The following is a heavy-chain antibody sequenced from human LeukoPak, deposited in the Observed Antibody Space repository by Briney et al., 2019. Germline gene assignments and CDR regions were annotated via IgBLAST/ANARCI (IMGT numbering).Heavy chain of an antibody. CDR2: IYPGDSDP. D-gene: IGHD6-13*01. Sequence: GESLKISCKGSGYTFTTYWIGWVRQMPGKGQEWMGIIYPGDSDPRYSPSFQGQVTISADTSISTAYVQWSSLKASDSAMYYCVRHGMGSSWFGFDYWGQGTLVTVSS. CDR1: GYTFTTYW. J-gene: IGHJ4*02. V-gene: IGHV5-51*01. CDR3: VRHGMGSSWFGFDY.